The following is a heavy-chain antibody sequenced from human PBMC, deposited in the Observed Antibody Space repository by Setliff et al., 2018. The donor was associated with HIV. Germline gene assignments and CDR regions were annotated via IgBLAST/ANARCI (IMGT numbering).Heavy chain of an antibody. CDR1: GYTFINFG. CDR3: ARDRQQWLVYFDY. Sequence: ASVKVSCKASGYTFINFGISWLRQAPGQGLEWMGWISAYNGNTNYAQKLQGRVTMTTDTSTSTAYMELRSLRSDDTAVYYCARDRQQWLVYFDYWGQGTLVTVSS. V-gene: IGHV1-18*01. J-gene: IGHJ4*02. D-gene: IGHD6-19*01. CDR2: ISAYNGNT.